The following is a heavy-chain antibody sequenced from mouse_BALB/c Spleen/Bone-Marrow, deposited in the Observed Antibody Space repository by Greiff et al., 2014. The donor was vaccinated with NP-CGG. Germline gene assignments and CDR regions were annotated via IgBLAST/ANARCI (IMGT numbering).Heavy chain of an antibody. CDR1: GYTFTDYE. Sequence: LVESGAELVRPGASVTLSCKASGYTFTDYEMHWLKQTPVHGLEWIGAIDPETGGTAYNQKFKGRATLTTGKSSSTAYMELRSLTSEDSAVYYCTRLDSSGYGAYWGQGTLVTVSA. J-gene: IGHJ3*01. D-gene: IGHD3-2*01. CDR3: TRLDSSGYGAY. V-gene: IGHV1-15*01. CDR2: IDPETGGT.